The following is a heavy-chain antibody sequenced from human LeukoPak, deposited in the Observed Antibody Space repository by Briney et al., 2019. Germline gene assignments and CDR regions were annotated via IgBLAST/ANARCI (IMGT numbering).Heavy chain of an antibody. D-gene: IGHD2-2*01. CDR1: GFTFSSYA. V-gene: IGHV3-23*01. CDR2: ISGSGGST. CDR3: AKDKEYQLLFDY. J-gene: IGHJ4*02. Sequence: PGGSLRLSCAASGFTFSSYAMSWVRQAPGKGLEWVSAISGSGGSTYYADSVKGRFTISRDNSKNTLYLQMNSLRAEHTAVYYCAKDKEYQLLFDYWGQGTLVTVSS.